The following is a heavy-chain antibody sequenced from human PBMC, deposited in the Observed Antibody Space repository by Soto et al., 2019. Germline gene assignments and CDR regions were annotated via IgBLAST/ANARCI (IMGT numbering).Heavy chain of an antibody. CDR2: IYYSGST. CDR1: GDSISSGDYY. D-gene: IGHD6-19*01. Sequence: QVQLQESGPGLVKPSQTLSLTCTVSGDSISSGDYYWSWIRQHPGKGLEWIGYIYYSGSTYHNPSLTSRVNRSGDTSKNQCSLKLSSMTAADTAVYYCARDQSNGWYNWFDPWGQGTLVTVSS. J-gene: IGHJ5*02. V-gene: IGHV4-31*03. CDR3: ARDQSNGWYNWFDP.